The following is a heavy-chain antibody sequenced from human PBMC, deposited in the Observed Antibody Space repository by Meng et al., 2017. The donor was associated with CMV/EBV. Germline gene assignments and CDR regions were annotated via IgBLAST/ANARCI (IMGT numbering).Heavy chain of an antibody. CDR3: ARDLQGYYYGMDV. V-gene: IGHV1-2*02. D-gene: IGHD4-11*01. J-gene: IGHJ6*02. Sequence: ASVKVFCKASGYTFTGYYMHWVRQAPGQGLEWMGWINPNSGGTNYAQKFQGRVTMTRDTSISTAYMELSRLRSDDTAVYYCARDLQGYYYGMDVWGQGTTVTVSS. CDR2: INPNSGGT. CDR1: GYTFTGYY.